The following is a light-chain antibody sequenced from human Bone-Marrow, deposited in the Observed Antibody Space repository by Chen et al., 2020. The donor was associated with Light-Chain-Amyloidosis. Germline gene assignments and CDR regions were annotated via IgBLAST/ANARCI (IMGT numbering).Light chain of an antibody. CDR1: DLPTKY. J-gene: IGLJ2*01. V-gene: IGLV3-25*03. Sequence: SYELTQPPSVSVSPGQTARITCSGDDLPTKYAYWYQQKPGQATVLVIHRDTERPSGMSERFSGSSSGTTATLSIRGVQAEDEADYHCQSADSSGTYEGIFGGGTKLTVL. CDR3: QSADSSGTYEGI. CDR2: RDT.